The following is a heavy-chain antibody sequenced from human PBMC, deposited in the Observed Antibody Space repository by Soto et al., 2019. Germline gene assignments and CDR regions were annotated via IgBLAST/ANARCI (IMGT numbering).Heavy chain of an antibody. J-gene: IGHJ4*02. Sequence: QVPLVESGGGVVQPGRSLRLSCAASGFTFSNYALHWVRQAPGKGLEWVAVISDDGSNKYYADSVKGRFTISRDNSKNTLYLQMNSLRAEDTAMYYCARDRFDSSWSYFDYWGQGTPVTVSS. V-gene: IGHV3-30-3*01. D-gene: IGHD6-13*01. CDR2: ISDDGSNK. CDR3: ARDRFDSSWSYFDY. CDR1: GFTFSNYA.